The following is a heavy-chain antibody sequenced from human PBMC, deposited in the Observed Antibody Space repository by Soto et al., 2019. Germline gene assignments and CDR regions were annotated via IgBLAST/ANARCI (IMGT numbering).Heavy chain of an antibody. V-gene: IGHV1-18*01. D-gene: IGHD2-2*01. CDR1: GYTFTNFG. CDR3: ARVIPGAEAWFGP. Sequence: QGQLVQSGAEVKKPGASVKVSCPASGYTFTNFGVTWVRQAPGQGLEWMGWISAYTDDPNYAQKFQGRVTMTIDTSTSTAYLDLRSLTSDDTAVYYCARVIPGAEAWFGPWGQGTLVTVSS. J-gene: IGHJ5*02. CDR2: ISAYTDDP.